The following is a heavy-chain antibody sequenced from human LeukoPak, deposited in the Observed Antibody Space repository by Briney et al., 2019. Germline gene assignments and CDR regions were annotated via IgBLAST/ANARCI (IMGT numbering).Heavy chain of an antibody. CDR2: IRSKAYGGTT. CDR1: GFTFSSYA. J-gene: IGHJ4*02. Sequence: PGGSLRLSCAASGFTFSSYAMSWVRQAPGKGLEWVGFIRSKAYGGTTEYAASVKGRFTISRDDSKSIAYLQMNSLKTEDTAVYYCTRDGAYCGGDCYSRHFDYWGQGTLVTVSS. D-gene: IGHD2-21*02. CDR3: TRDGAYCGGDCYSRHFDY. V-gene: IGHV3-49*04.